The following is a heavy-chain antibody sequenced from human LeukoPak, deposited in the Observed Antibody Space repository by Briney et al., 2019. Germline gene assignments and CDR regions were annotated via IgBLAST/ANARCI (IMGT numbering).Heavy chain of an antibody. J-gene: IGHJ4*02. Sequence: GGSLRLSCAASGFTFSTYSILWVRQAPGKGLEWVAFIRNDGSDKYYADSVKGRFTISRDNSKKTVYLQMNSLRAEDTAVYYCARDLSWSLDYWGQGTLVTVSS. CDR2: IRNDGSDK. CDR1: GFTFSTYS. CDR3: ARDLSWSLDY. D-gene: IGHD3-9*01. V-gene: IGHV3-30*02.